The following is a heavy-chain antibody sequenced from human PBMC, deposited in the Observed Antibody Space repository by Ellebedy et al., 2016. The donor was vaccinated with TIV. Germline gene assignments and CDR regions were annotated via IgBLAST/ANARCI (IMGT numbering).Heavy chain of an antibody. Sequence: GESLKISCAASGFTVSSNYMSWVRQAPGKGLEWVSVIYSGGSTYYADSVKGRFTISRDNSKNTLYLQMNSLRAEDTAVYYCAWPVTYCGGDCYSDYWGQGTLVTVSS. CDR2: IYSGGST. D-gene: IGHD2-21*02. V-gene: IGHV3-66*01. CDR1: GFTVSSNY. J-gene: IGHJ4*02. CDR3: AWPVTYCGGDCYSDY.